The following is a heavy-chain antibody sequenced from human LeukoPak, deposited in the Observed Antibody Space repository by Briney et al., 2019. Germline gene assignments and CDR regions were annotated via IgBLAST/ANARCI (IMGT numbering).Heavy chain of an antibody. CDR2: IYHSGST. J-gene: IGHJ5*02. CDR1: GGSISTYY. D-gene: IGHD3-10*01. V-gene: IGHV4-59*06. Sequence: PSETLSLTCTVSGGSISTYYWNWIRQPPGKGLEWIGYIYHSGSTYYNPSLKSRVVISVDTSKNQFSLKLNSVTAADTAVYYCASYGSRSYRFDPWGQGTLVTVSS. CDR3: ASYGSRSYRFDP.